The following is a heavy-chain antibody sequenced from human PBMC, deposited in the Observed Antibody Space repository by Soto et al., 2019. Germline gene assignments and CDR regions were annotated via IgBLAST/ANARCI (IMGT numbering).Heavy chain of an antibody. CDR2: IDPGDSYT. V-gene: IGHV5-10-1*01. D-gene: IGHD3-10*01. CDR1: GYSFTSYW. CDR3: ASSSLSRKAGDYYFDY. Sequence: EVQLVQSGAEVKKPGESLRISCKGSGYSFTSYWITWVRQMPEKGLEWMGKIDPGDSYTSYSPSFQGHVTVSADRSISTAYLQWSSLKASDTAMYYCASSSLSRKAGDYYFDYWGQGTLVTVSS. J-gene: IGHJ4*02.